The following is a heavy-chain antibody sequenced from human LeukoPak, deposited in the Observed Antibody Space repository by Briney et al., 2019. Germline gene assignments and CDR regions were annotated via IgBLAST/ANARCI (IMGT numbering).Heavy chain of an antibody. D-gene: IGHD3-10*01. CDR3: ARHGLSYYGSGRQDYYMDV. V-gene: IGHV4-39*01. CDR2: IYYSGST. Sequence: PSETLSLTCTVSGVSISTHFYYWGWLRQPPGKGLEWIGSIYYSGSTYYNPSLKRRVTISVDTSKNQFSLKLSSVTATDTAAYYCARHGLSYYGSGRQDYYMDVWGKGTTVTISS. J-gene: IGHJ6*03. CDR1: GVSISTHFYY.